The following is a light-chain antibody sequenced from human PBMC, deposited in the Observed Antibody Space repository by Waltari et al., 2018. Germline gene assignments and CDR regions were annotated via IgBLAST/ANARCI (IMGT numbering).Light chain of an antibody. CDR1: QSVSSY. J-gene: IGKJ1*01. CDR2: DAS. Sequence: EIVLTQSPATLSLSPGERATLSCRASQSVSSYLAWYQQKPGQAPRLPIYDASSGATGIPARFSGSGSGTDFTLTISSLEPEDFAVYYCQQRSNWPRTFGQGTKVEI. CDR3: QQRSNWPRT. V-gene: IGKV3-11*01.